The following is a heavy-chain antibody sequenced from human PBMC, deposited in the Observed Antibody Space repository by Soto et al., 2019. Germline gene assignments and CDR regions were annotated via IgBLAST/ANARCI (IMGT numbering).Heavy chain of an antibody. J-gene: IGHJ5*02. CDR1: GGTFSSYA. Sequence: SVKVSCKASGGTFSSYAISWVRQAPGQGLEWVGGVIPIFGTANYAQKFQGRVTITADKPTRTAKMELSSLRSEDRALYYCERAGSRSRDNWFAHWGQGTLVTVSP. CDR2: VIPIFGTA. V-gene: IGHV1-69*06. D-gene: IGHD6-13*01. CDR3: ERAGSRSRDNWFAH.